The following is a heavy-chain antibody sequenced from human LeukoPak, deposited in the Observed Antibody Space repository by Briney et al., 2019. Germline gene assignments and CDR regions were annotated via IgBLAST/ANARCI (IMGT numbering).Heavy chain of an antibody. D-gene: IGHD5-24*01. J-gene: IGHJ4*02. Sequence: GGSLRLSCAASGFTFRSYEMNWVRQAPGKGLEWVSYISSSGTTIYYADSVKGRFTISRDNAKNSLYLQMNSLRADDTAIYYCVRDSNFKIDYWGQGTLVTVSS. CDR2: ISSSGTTI. CDR1: GFTFRSYE. CDR3: VRDSNFKIDY. V-gene: IGHV3-48*03.